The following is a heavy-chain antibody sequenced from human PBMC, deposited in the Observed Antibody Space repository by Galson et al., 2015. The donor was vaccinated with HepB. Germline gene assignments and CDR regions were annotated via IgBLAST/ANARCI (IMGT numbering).Heavy chain of an antibody. D-gene: IGHD6-6*01. V-gene: IGHV3-30*18. CDR3: AKSSISSWLNFDF. CDR2: ISYDGSNK. J-gene: IGHJ4*02. Sequence: SLRLSCAASGFTFSTYGMHWVRQAPGKGLEWVAVISYDGSNKYYADSVKGRFTISRDNSKNTLFLQMNSLRVEDTAVYYCAKSSISSWLNFDFWGQGTLVTVSS. CDR1: GFTFSTYG.